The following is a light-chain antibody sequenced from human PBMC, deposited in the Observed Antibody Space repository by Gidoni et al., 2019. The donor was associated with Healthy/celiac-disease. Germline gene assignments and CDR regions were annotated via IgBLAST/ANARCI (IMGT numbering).Light chain of an antibody. V-gene: IGKV1-39*01. CDR3: QQSYSTPHT. Sequence: DIQMTQYPSSLSASVGDRVTITCRASQSISSYLNWYQQKPGKAPKLLIYAAFSLQSGVPSRFSGSGSGTDFTLTISSLQPEDFATYYCQQSYSTPHTFGQGTKLEIK. CDR2: AAF. J-gene: IGKJ2*01. CDR1: QSISSY.